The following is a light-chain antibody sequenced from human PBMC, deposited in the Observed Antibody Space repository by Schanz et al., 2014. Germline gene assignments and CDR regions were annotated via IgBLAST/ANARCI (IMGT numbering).Light chain of an antibody. CDR1: SSDVGSYNL. Sequence: QSALTQPASVSGSPGQSITISCTGTSSDVGSYNLVSWYQQYPGKAPKLIIYEVSERPSGVSNRFSGSKSGNTASLTISGLQAEDEADYYCSSYTSSSTWVFGGGTKLTVL. J-gene: IGLJ3*02. CDR3: SSYTSSSTWV. V-gene: IGLV2-14*02. CDR2: EVS.